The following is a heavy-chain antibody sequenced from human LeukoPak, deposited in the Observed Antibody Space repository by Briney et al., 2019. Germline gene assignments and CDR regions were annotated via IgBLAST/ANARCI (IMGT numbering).Heavy chain of an antibody. CDR1: GGSFSGYY. Sequence: PSETLSLTCAVYGGSFSGYYWSWIRQPPGKGLEWIGEINHSGSTNYNPSLKSRVTISVDTSKNQFSLKLSSVTAADTAVYYCARHTEYSSSWYGYNWFDPWGQGTLVTVSS. CDR3: ARHTEYSSSWYGYNWFDP. J-gene: IGHJ5*02. V-gene: IGHV4-34*01. D-gene: IGHD6-13*01. CDR2: INHSGST.